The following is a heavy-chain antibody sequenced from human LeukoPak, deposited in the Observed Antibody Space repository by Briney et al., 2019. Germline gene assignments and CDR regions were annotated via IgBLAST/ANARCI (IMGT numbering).Heavy chain of an antibody. Sequence: ASVKVSCKTSGYTFTSYGVSWVRQAPGQGLEGMGWIGTHNGNTNYAQTFQGRVIMTTDTSTSTAYMELMSPRSDDTAVFYCARDGSGGGGYFDYWGQGTLVIVSS. CDR2: IGTHNGNT. V-gene: IGHV1-18*01. CDR1: GYTFTSYG. D-gene: IGHD6-19*01. CDR3: ARDGSGGGGYFDY. J-gene: IGHJ4*02.